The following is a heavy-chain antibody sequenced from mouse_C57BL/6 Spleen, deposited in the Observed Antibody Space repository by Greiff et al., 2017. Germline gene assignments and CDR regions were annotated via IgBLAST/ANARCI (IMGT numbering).Heavy chain of an antibody. CDR2: IRNKANGYTT. CDR3: ASLYYYGSGGYFDY. D-gene: IGHD1-1*01. Sequence: EVQLVESGGGLVQPGGSLSLSCAASGFTFTDYYMSWVRQPPGKALEWLGFIRNKANGYTTAYSASVKGRFTISRDYSQSILYLPMNALRAVDSATSYCASLYYYGSGGYFDYWGQGTTLTVSS. V-gene: IGHV7-3*01. J-gene: IGHJ2*01. CDR1: GFTFTDYY.